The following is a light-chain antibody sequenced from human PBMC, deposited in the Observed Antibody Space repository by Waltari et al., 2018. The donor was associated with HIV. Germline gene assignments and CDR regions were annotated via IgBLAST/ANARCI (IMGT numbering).Light chain of an antibody. CDR2: DTS. CDR3: QQRSTWPPVT. V-gene: IGKV3-11*01. CDR1: QVVGGY. J-gene: IGKJ4*01. Sequence: EVVLTQSPATLSLSPGERATLSCTASQVVGGYLAWYQQKPGQSPRLLIYDTSNRAAGIPARFSGGGSATDFTLTISSVEPEDSAVYYCQQRSTWPPVTFGGGTRVEIK.